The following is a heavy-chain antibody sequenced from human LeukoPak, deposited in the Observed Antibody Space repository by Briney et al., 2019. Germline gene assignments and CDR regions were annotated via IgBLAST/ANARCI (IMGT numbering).Heavy chain of an antibody. J-gene: IGHJ4*02. CDR2: MNPNSGNT. CDR3: ARGVVNGLLWFGELFRD. D-gene: IGHD3-10*01. CDR1: GGTFSSYA. V-gene: IGHV1-8*02. Sequence: GASVKVSCKASGGTFSSYAISWVRQAPGQGLEWMGWMNPNSGNTGYAQKFQGRVTMTRNTSISTAYMELGSLRSEDTAVYYCARGVVNGLLWFGELFRDWGQGTLVTVSS.